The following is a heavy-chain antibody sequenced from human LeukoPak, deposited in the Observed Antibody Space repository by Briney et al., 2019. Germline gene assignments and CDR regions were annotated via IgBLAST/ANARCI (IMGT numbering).Heavy chain of an antibody. CDR3: AREHYSSGWYVLDFAY. J-gene: IGHJ4*02. CDR1: GYTFTSYG. D-gene: IGHD6-19*01. CDR2: INPNSGGT. Sequence: ASVKVSCKASGYTFTSYGISWVRQAPGQGLEWMGRINPNSGGTNYAQKFQGRVTMTRDTSISTAYMELSRLRSDDTAVYYCAREHYSSGWYVLDFAYWGQGTLVTVSS. V-gene: IGHV1-2*06.